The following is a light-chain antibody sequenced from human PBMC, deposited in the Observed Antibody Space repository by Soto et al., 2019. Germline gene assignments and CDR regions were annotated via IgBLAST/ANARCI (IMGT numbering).Light chain of an antibody. Sequence: QSALTQPPSASGSPGQSVTISCTGTSSDVGGYKYVSWYQQHPGKAPKLMIFEVNKRPSGVPDRFSGSKSGNTASLTVSGLQAEDEADYYCSSYTSSSTLLVFGGGTKLTVL. J-gene: IGLJ2*01. V-gene: IGLV2-8*01. CDR3: SSYTSSSTLLV. CDR1: SSDVGGYKY. CDR2: EVN.